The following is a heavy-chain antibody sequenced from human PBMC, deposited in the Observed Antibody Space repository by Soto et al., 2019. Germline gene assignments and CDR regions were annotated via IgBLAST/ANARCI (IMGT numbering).Heavy chain of an antibody. CDR3: AAEGDDSSGYLDYYYGMDV. D-gene: IGHD3-22*01. CDR1: GFTFTSSA. CDR2: IVVGSGNT. Sequence: SVKVSCKASGFTFTSSAVQWVRQARGQRLEWIGWIVVGSGNTNYAQKFQERVTITRDMSTSTAYMELSSLRSEDTAVYYCAAEGDDSSGYLDYYYGMDVWGQGTTVTVSS. J-gene: IGHJ6*02. V-gene: IGHV1-58*01.